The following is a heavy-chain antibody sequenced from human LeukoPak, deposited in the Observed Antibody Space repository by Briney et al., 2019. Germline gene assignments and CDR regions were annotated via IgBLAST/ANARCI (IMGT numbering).Heavy chain of an antibody. CDR3: ARDTLRGYSYGYVDY. J-gene: IGHJ4*02. V-gene: IGHV4-34*01. CDR2: INHSGST. D-gene: IGHD5-18*01. CDR1: GGSFSGYY. Sequence: PSETLSLTCAVYGGSFSGYYWSWIRQPPGKGLEWIGEINHSGSTNYNPSLKSRVTISVDTSKNQFSLKLSSVTAADTAVYYCARDTLRGYSYGYVDYWGQGTLVTVSS.